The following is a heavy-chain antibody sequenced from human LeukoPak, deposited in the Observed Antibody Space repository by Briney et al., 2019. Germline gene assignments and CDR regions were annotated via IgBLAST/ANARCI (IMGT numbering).Heavy chain of an antibody. J-gene: IGHJ5*02. CDR2: MNPNSGNT. V-gene: IGHV1-8*01. CDR1: GYTFTSYD. CDR3: ARGGRGSTSYENWFDP. D-gene: IGHD2-2*01. Sequence: ASVKASCKASGYTFTSYDINWVRQATGQGLEWMGWMNPNSGNTGYAQKFQGRVTMTRNTSISTAYMELSSLRSEDTAVYYCARGGRGSTSYENWFDPWGQGTLVTVSS.